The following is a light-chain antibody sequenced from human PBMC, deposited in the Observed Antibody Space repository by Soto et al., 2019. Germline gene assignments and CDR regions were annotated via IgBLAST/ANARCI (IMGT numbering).Light chain of an antibody. CDR2: EGS. CDR3: CSYAGSSTQV. Sequence: QSALTQPASVSVSPGQSITISCTGTSSDVGSYNLVSWYQQHPGKAPKLMIYEGSKRPSGVSNRFSGSKSGNTASLTISGLQAEDEADYYCCSYAGSSTQVFGGGTKLTVL. J-gene: IGLJ2*01. CDR1: SSDVGSYNL. V-gene: IGLV2-23*01.